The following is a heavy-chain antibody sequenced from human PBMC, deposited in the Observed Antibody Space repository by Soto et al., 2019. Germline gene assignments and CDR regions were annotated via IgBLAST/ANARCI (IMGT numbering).Heavy chain of an antibody. V-gene: IGHV1-69*01. CDR1: GGTFSSYA. CDR2: IIPIFGTA. Sequence: QVQLVQSGAEVKKPGSSVKVSCKASGGTFSSYAISWVRQAPGQGLEWMGGIIPIFGTANYAQKFQGRVTITADESTSTAYMELGSLRSEDTAVYYCARTGYYYDSSGYYPRNWFDPWGQGTLVTVSS. J-gene: IGHJ5*02. CDR3: ARTGYYYDSSGYYPRNWFDP. D-gene: IGHD3-22*01.